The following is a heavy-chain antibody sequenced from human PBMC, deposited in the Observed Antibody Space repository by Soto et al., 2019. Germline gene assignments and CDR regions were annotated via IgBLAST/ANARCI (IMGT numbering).Heavy chain of an antibody. V-gene: IGHV3-30*18. CDR3: AKDLKDYKYEYEFHY. CDR1: GFTFSNYG. J-gene: IGHJ4*01. Sequence: QVQLVESGGGVVQPGQSLRLSCAASGFTFSNYGMHWVRQAPGKGLEWVAVISFEESNQYYADSVKGRFTISRDNSKNSLYLQMNSLITEDTAVYYCAKDLKDYKYEYEFHYWGHGTLFTVSS. D-gene: IGHD3-16*01. CDR2: ISFEESNQ.